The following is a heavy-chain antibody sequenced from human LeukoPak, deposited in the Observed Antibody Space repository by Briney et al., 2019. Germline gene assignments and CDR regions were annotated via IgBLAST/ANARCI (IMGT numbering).Heavy chain of an antibody. Sequence: PSETLSLTCTVSGGSISSYYWSWIRQPPGKGLEWIGYIYYSGSANYNPSLKSRVTISVDTSKNQFSLKLSSVTAADTAVYYCARFSSTSSFDYWGQGTLVTVSS. CDR1: GGSISSYY. V-gene: IGHV4-59*01. CDR3: ARFSSTSSFDY. J-gene: IGHJ4*02. D-gene: IGHD2-2*01. CDR2: IYYSGSA.